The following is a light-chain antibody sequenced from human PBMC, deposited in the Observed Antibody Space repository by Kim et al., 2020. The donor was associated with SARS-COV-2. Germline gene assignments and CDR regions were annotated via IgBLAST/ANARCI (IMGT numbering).Light chain of an antibody. V-gene: IGLV3-9*01. CDR1: NIGRKS. J-gene: IGLJ2*01. CDR2: RNN. Sequence: SYELTQPLSASVALGQTARITCEGNNIGRKSVHWYQQRPGQAPVLVISRNNNRPSEIPERFSGSNSGDTATLTISRTQAGDEADYYCQIWDIDTVFGGGTQLTVL. CDR3: QIWDIDTV.